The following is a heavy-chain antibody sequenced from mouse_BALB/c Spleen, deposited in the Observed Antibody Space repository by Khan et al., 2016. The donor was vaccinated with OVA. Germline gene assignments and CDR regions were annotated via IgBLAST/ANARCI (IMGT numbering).Heavy chain of an antibody. D-gene: IGHD2-1*01. V-gene: IGHV14-3*02. CDR1: GFNIKDTY. Sequence: VQLKQSGAELVKPGASVKLSCSASGFNIKDTYIHWMKQRPEQGLEWIGRIDPPNDDSKYGPKFQAKATLTADTSSNTAYLQLSSLASEDTAVYYFATLYGNPFAFWGQGILVSVSA. J-gene: IGHJ3*01. CDR2: IDPPNDDS. CDR3: ATLYGNPFAF.